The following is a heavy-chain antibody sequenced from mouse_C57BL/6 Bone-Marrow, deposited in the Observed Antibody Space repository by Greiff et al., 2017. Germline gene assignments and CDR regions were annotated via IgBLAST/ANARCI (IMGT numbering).Heavy chain of an antibody. J-gene: IGHJ3*01. D-gene: IGHD2-1*01. CDR1: GFTFSSYA. CDR3: TRDRGIYYGNYGFAY. Sequence: EVHLVESGEGLVKPGGSLKLPCAASGFTFSSYAMSWVRQTPEKRLEWVAYISSGGDYIYYADTVKGRFTISRDNARNTLYLQMSSLKSEDTAMYYCTRDRGIYYGNYGFAYWGQGTLVTVSA. V-gene: IGHV5-9-1*02. CDR2: ISSGGDYI.